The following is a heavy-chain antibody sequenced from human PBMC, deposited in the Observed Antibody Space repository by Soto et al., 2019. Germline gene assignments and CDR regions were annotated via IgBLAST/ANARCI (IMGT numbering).Heavy chain of an antibody. D-gene: IGHD3-22*01. Sequence: GSLTLSCAASGCTFSSYAMSWVRQATGKGLEWVSAISGSGGSTYYADSVKGRFTISRDNSKNTLYLQMNSLRAEDTAVYYCARPYDSSGYYYQGAFDIWGQGTMVTVSS. CDR1: GCTFSSYA. J-gene: IGHJ3*02. V-gene: IGHV3-23*01. CDR3: ARPYDSSGYYYQGAFDI. CDR2: ISGSGGST.